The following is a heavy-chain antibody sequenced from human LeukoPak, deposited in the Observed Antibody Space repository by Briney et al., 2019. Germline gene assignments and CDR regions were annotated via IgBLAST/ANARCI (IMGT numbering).Heavy chain of an antibody. J-gene: IGHJ4*02. Sequence: GASVKVSCKASGYTFTSYGISWVRQAPGQGLEWMGWISAYNGNTNYAQKLQGRVTMTTDTSTSTAYMELRSLGSDDTAVYYCASGHDGPGYSSGWYDDVYWGQGTLVTVSS. V-gene: IGHV1-18*01. D-gene: IGHD6-19*01. CDR3: ASGHDGPGYSSGWYDDVY. CDR1: GYTFTSYG. CDR2: ISAYNGNT.